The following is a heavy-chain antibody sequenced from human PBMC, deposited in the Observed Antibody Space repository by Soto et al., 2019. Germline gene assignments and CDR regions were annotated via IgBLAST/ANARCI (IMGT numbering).Heavy chain of an antibody. CDR3: AKFFVETGSNSGWPWSFHY. Sequence: EVQLLESGGGLVQSGRSLRLSCAASGFTFSNYAMSWVRQAPGQGLDWVSAISGSGGTTYYADSVKGRFTISRDNSKNSLFLQMNSRRGEDAAVYYCAKFFVETGSNSGWPWSFHYWGQGTLVTVSS. CDR2: ISGSGGTT. J-gene: IGHJ4*02. CDR1: GFTFSNYA. V-gene: IGHV3-23*01. D-gene: IGHD6-25*01.